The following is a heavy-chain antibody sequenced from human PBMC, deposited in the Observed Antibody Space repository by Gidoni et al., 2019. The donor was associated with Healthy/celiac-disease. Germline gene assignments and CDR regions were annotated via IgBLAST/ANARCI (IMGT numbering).Heavy chain of an antibody. CDR2: RGSGGST. Sequence: RGSGGSTYYADSVKGRFTISRDNSKNTLHLQMNSLRAEDTAVYYCAGPYYDYVWGTYRYSRLGGQGTLVTVSS. J-gene: IGHJ4*02. V-gene: IGHV3-23*01. CDR3: AGPYYDYVWGTYRYSRL. D-gene: IGHD3-16*02.